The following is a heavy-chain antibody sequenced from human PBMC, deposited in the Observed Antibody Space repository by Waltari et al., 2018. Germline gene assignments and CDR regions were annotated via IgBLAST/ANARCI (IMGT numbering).Heavy chain of an antibody. CDR3: ARTASYYGSGSYYSDY. V-gene: IGHV3-53*01. CDR1: GFTVSSTY. Sequence: EVQLVESGGGLIQPGGSLRLSCSASGFTVSSTYMSWVRTAPGKGLEWVSVIYSCGSTYYADSVKGRFTSSRDNSKNTLYLQMNSLRAEDTAVYYCARTASYYGSGSYYSDYWGQGTLVTVSS. D-gene: IGHD3-10*01. J-gene: IGHJ4*02. CDR2: IYSCGST.